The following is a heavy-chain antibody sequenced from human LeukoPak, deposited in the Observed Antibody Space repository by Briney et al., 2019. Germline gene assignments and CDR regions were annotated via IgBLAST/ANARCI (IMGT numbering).Heavy chain of an antibody. CDR2: ITGSGGNT. J-gene: IGHJ4*02. CDR1: GFTFASYA. CDR3: AKDHAIELRYFDWSLGASYYFDQ. V-gene: IGHV3-23*01. Sequence: PGGSLRLSCAASGFTFASYAMGWVRQAPGKGLEWVSLITGSGGNTYSADSVKGRFTISRDTSNNTLFLQMNSLRAEDTAVYFCAKDHAIELRYFDWSLGASYYFDQWGQGTQVIVSS. D-gene: IGHD3-9*01.